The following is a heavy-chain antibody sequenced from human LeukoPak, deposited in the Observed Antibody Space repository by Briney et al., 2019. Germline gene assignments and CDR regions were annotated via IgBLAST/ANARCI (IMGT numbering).Heavy chain of an antibody. D-gene: IGHD5-12*01. CDR1: GFTFSSYA. CDR2: ISGSGIVT. J-gene: IGHJ5*02. V-gene: IGHV3-23*01. CDR3: AKDSQWLGKSELSWFDP. Sequence: PGGSLRLSCAASGFTFSSYAMSWVRQAPGKGLEWVSAISGSGIVTYYADSVKGRFTVSRDNSKNTLYLQMNSLRAEDTAVYYCAKDSQWLGKSELSWFDPWGQGTLVTVSS.